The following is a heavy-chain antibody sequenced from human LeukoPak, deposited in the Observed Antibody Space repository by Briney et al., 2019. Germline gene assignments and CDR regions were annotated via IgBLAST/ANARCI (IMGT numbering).Heavy chain of an antibody. Sequence: GGSLRLSCAASGFIFSDKWMAWVRQAPGRGLEWVARIKSKDVGGTAANAAPVEGRFTISRDDSKNTLYLQMNSLKTEDTAVYYCTTTQYSDSSLRYWGQGTLVTVSS. V-gene: IGHV3-15*01. CDR2: IKSKDVGGTA. CDR1: GFIFSDKW. CDR3: TTTQYSDSSLRY. D-gene: IGHD1-26*01. J-gene: IGHJ4*02.